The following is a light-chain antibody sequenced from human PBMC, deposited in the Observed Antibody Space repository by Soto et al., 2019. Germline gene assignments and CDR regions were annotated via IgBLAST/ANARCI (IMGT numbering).Light chain of an antibody. J-gene: IGLJ3*02. CDR3: ATWDDSLNGVV. Sequence: QPVLTQPPSPSGTLGQRVTISCSGSSSNIGGNTVNWYRQLPGTAPKLLIYSNNQRPSGVPDRFSGSKSGTSASLAISGLQSEDEADYYCATWDDSLNGVVFGGGTKLTVL. V-gene: IGLV1-44*01. CDR2: SNN. CDR1: SSNIGGNT.